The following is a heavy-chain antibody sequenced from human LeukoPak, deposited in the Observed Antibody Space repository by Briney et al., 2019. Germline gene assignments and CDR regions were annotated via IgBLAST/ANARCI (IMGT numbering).Heavy chain of an antibody. CDR2: IVVGSGNT. Sequence: ASVKVSCKASGYTFTGYYMHWVRQAPGQGLEWIGWIVVGSGNTNYAQKFQERVTITRDMSTSTAYMELSSLRSEDTAVYYCAAAKGREWLVGDYWGQGTLVTVSS. V-gene: IGHV1-58*02. D-gene: IGHD6-19*01. CDR3: AAAKGREWLVGDY. CDR1: GYTFTGYY. J-gene: IGHJ4*02.